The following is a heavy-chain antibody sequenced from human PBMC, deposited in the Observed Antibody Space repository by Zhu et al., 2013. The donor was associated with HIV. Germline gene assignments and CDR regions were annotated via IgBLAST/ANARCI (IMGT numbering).Heavy chain of an antibody. Sequence: QVQLVQSGAEVKKPGSSVKVSCKASGGTFSSYTISWVRQAPGQGLEWMGRIVPMLDILYYAQKFQGRVTITADKSTSTAYMELSSLRSEDTAVYYCARVRLVTTEFDYYYYYGMDVWAKGPRSPSP. D-gene: IGHD4-4*01. CDR1: GGTFSSYT. CDR2: IVPMLDIL. J-gene: IGHJ6*02. CDR3: ARVRLVTTEFDYYYYYGMDV. V-gene: IGHV1-69*02.